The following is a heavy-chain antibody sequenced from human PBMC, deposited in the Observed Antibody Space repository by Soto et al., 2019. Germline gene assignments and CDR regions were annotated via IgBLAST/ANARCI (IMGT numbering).Heavy chain of an antibody. D-gene: IGHD3-22*01. CDR1: GFTFSGSA. V-gene: IGHV3-73*01. CDR3: TRPSKDSSGNWFDP. CDR2: IRSKANSYAT. J-gene: IGHJ5*02. Sequence: GSLRLSCADSGFTFSGSAMHWVRQASGKGLEWVGRIRSKANSYATAYAASVKGRFTISRDDSKNTAYLQMNSLKTEDTAVYYCTRPSKDSSGNWFDPWGQGTLVTVSS.